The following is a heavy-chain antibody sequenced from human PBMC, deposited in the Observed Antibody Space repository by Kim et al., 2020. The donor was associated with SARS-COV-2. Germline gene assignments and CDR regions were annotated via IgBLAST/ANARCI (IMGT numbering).Heavy chain of an antibody. CDR3: ARDYFSVTIFGVVSSHCMDV. D-gene: IGHD3-3*01. J-gene: IGHJ6*02. Sequence: SETLSLTCTVSGGSISSGDFYWSWIPQPPGKGLEWIVYIYYSRSTYYNPSLKSRVTISVDTTKNQFSLMLSSVTDADTAVYYCARDYFSVTIFGVVSSHCMDVWGQGTTVTVSS. CDR1: GGSISSGDFY. V-gene: IGHV4-30-4*01. CDR2: IYYSRST.